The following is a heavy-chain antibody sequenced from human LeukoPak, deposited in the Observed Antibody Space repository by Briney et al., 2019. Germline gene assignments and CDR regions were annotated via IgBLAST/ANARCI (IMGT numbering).Heavy chain of an antibody. D-gene: IGHD5-18*01. CDR2: INSDGSST. Sequence: GGSLRLSCAASGFTFSSYAMSWVRQAPGKGLVWVSRINSDGSSTAYADSVKGRFTIYRDNAKNTLYLQMNSLRAEDTAVYYCTSDTVNTAVGIDYWGQGTLVTVSS. J-gene: IGHJ4*02. CDR3: TSDTVNTAVGIDY. CDR1: GFTFSSYA. V-gene: IGHV3-74*01.